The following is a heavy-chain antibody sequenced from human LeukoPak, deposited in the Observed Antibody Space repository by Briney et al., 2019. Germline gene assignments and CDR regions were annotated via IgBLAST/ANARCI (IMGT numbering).Heavy chain of an antibody. J-gene: IGHJ2*01. CDR1: GGSISSYY. V-gene: IGHV4-59*01. CDR2: IYYSGST. D-gene: IGHD2-15*01. CDR3: ARQYCSGGSCYWYFDL. Sequence: SETLSLTCTVSGGSISSYYWSWIRQPPGKGLEWIGYIYYSGSTNYNPSLKSRVTISVDASKNQFSLKLSSVTAADTAVYYCARQYCSGGSCYWYFDLWGRGTLVTVSS.